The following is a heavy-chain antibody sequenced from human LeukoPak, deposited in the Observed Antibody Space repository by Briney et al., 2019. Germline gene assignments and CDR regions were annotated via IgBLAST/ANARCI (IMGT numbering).Heavy chain of an antibody. CDR1: GYTFTSYY. D-gene: IGHD4-17*01. Sequence: ASVKVSCKASGYTFTSYYMHWVRHPPGQGLEWMGIINPSGGSTSYAQKFQGRVTMTRDTSTSTVYMELSSLRSEDTAVYYCARDIDYGDYVAPGGAFDIWGQGTMVTVSS. J-gene: IGHJ3*02. V-gene: IGHV1-46*01. CDR2: INPSGGST. CDR3: ARDIDYGDYVAPGGAFDI.